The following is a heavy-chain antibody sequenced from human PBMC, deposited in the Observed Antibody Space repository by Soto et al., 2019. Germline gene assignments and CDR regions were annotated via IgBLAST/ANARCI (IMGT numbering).Heavy chain of an antibody. Sequence: GESLKISCKGSGYSFTSYWIGWVRQMPGKGLEWMGIIYPGDSDTRYSPSFQGQVTISADKSTSTAYLQWSSLKASDTAMYYCARTGGRDGYNLGFDYWGQGTLVTVSS. CDR1: GYSFTSYW. CDR2: IYPGDSDT. J-gene: IGHJ4*02. V-gene: IGHV5-51*01. D-gene: IGHD5-12*01. CDR3: ARTGGRDGYNLGFDY.